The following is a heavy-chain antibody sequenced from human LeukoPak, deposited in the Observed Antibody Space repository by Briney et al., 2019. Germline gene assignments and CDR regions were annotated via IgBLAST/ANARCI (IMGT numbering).Heavy chain of an antibody. CDR2: ISSSSSYI. Sequence: GGSLRLSCAASGFTFSDYYMSWIRQAPGKGLEWVSYISSSSSYIYYADSVKGRFTISRDNAKNSLYLQMNSLRAEDTAVYYCARDSSGWSRPGRADAFDIWGQGTMVTVSS. CDR1: GFTFSDYY. J-gene: IGHJ3*02. CDR3: ARDSSGWSRPGRADAFDI. D-gene: IGHD6-19*01. V-gene: IGHV3-11*06.